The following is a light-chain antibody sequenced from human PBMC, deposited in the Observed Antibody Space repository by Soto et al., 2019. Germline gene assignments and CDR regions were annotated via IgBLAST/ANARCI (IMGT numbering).Light chain of an antibody. CDR1: QNINKW. CDR2: KAS. Sequence: DIQMTQFPSTLSAFVGDRVNVTCRASQNINKWLAWYQQKPGRAPKLLIYKASSLESGVPSRFSGSGSGTEFTLTISSLQPDDFGTYYCQQYNTYSAFGQGTKLDIK. V-gene: IGKV1-5*03. CDR3: QQYNTYSA. J-gene: IGKJ1*01.